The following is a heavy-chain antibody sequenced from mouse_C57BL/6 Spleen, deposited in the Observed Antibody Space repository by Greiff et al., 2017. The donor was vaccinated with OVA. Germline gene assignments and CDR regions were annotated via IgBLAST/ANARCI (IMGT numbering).Heavy chain of an antibody. J-gene: IGHJ4*01. D-gene: IGHD4-1*01. CDR3: AKNNWDVGYYAMDY. Sequence: VKLVESGPGLVQPSQSLSITCTVSGFSLTSYGVHWVRQSPGKGLEWLGVIWRGGSTDYNAAFMSRLSITKDNSKSQVFFKMNSLQADDTAIYYCAKNNWDVGYYAMDYWGQGTSVTVSS. CDR1: GFSLTSYG. CDR2: IWRGGST. V-gene: IGHV2-5*01.